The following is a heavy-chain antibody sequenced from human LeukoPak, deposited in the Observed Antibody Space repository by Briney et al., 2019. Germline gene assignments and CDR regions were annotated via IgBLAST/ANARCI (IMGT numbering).Heavy chain of an antibody. CDR2: IKQDGSEK. D-gene: IGHD1-26*01. Sequence: GGSLRLSCAASGFTFSSYWMSWVRQAPGKGLEWVANIKQDGSEKYYVDSVKGRFTISRDNAKNSLYLQMNSPRAEDTAVYYCAGYSGSYDDAFDIWGQGTMVTVSS. CDR1: GFTFSSYW. V-gene: IGHV3-7*01. J-gene: IGHJ3*02. CDR3: AGYSGSYDDAFDI.